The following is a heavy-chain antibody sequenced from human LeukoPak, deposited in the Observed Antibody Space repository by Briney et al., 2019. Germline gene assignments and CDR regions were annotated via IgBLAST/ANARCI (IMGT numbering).Heavy chain of an antibody. CDR2: VSYDGSGQ. CDR1: GFTFSSYA. Sequence: PGSSLRLSCAASGFTFSSYAMHWVRQAPGEGLEWVALVSYDGSGQYYTESVKSRFTISRDNSKNTLYLQVNSLRVEDTAVYYCARANRPFHTSGWYKGYWGQGTLVTVSS. D-gene: IGHD6-19*01. V-gene: IGHV3-30-3*01. CDR3: ARANRPFHTSGWYKGY. J-gene: IGHJ4*02.